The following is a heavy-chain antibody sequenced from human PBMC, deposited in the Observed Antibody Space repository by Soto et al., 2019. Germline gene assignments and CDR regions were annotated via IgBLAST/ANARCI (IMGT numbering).Heavy chain of an antibody. CDR1: GCSINTFY. CDR3: AREGSYSAYNFAHGIQLWSFDF. V-gene: IGHV4-4*07. D-gene: IGHD5-12*01. J-gene: IGHJ4*02. CDR2: IFSSGST. Sequence: XETLSLTCTVSGCSINTFYWSWVRQPAGKGLDWIGRIFSSGSTSFNPSLESRVAMSVDTSKNHFSLNLSSVTAADMAVYYCAREGSYSAYNFAHGIQLWSFDFWGQGALVTVSS.